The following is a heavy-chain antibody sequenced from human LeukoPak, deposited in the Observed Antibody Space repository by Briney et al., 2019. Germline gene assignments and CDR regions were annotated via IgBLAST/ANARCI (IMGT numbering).Heavy chain of an antibody. V-gene: IGHV4-34*01. CDR2: INHSGST. Sequence: KAGGSLRLSCEASGFILTNAWMSWVRQAPGKGLEWIGEINHSGSTNYNPSLKSRVTISVDTSKNQFSLKLSSVTAADTAVYYCARKQKPIVLMVYAQAVGKFDPWGQGTLVTVSS. J-gene: IGHJ5*02. CDR3: ARKQKPIVLMVYAQAVGKFDP. CDR1: GFILTNAW. D-gene: IGHD2-8*01.